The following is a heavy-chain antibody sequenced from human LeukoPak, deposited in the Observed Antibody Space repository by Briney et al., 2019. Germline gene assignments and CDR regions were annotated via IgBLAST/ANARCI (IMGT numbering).Heavy chain of an antibody. CDR2: IYYSGST. V-gene: IGHV4-59*08. D-gene: IGHD6-13*01. J-gene: IGHJ4*02. CDR1: SGSISTYY. CDR3: ARHQSSSFLRRGYCDR. Sequence: SETLSLTCTVSSGSISTYYWSWIRQPPGKGLEWIGYIYYSGSTNYNPSLKSRVTISGDTSKNQFSLNLTSMTAADTAFYYCARHQSSSFLRRGYCDRWGQGTLVTVSS.